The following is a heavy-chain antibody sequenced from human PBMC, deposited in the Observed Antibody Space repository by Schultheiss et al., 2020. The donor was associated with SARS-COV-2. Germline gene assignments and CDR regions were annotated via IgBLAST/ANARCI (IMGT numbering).Heavy chain of an antibody. CDR2: IYFTGIT. D-gene: IGHD5-24*01. J-gene: IGHJ4*02. Sequence: SETLSLTCSVSGSSITGFFWTWIRQPPGKGLDPIGNIYFTGITKYNPSLKSRVTISIDTSKNQFSLKLGSVTAADTAVYFCARATRVESLFSVRGGSFDFWGRGARVTVSS. CDR3: ARATRVESLFSVRGGSFDF. V-gene: IGHV4-59*01. CDR1: GSSITGFF.